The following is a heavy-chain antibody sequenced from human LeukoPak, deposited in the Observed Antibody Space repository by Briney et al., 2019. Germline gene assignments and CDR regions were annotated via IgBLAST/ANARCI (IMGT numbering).Heavy chain of an antibody. D-gene: IGHD5-18*01. CDR3: ATGGGRYSYGQIDY. Sequence: ASVKVSCKTSGYTFTNYGMHWVRQAPGQRLEWMGWINGGNGNAKYSQNFQGRVTMTEDTSTDTAYMELSSLRSEDTAVYYCATGGGRYSYGQIDYWGQGTLVTVSS. V-gene: IGHV1-3*01. J-gene: IGHJ4*02. CDR2: INGGNGNA. CDR1: GYTFTNYG.